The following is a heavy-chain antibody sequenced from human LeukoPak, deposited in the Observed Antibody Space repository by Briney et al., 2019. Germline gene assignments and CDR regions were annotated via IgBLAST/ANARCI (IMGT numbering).Heavy chain of an antibody. V-gene: IGHV3-23*01. CDR2: ISGSGGST. J-gene: IGHJ4*02. Sequence: PGVSLRLSCAASGFTFSSYAMSWVRQAPGKGLEWVSTISGSGGSTFYADSVKGRFTISRDNSKNTLYLQMNSLRAEDTAVYYCAKGYCSGGSCCLDYWGQGTLVTVSS. CDR1: GFTFSSYA. CDR3: AKGYCSGGSCCLDY. D-gene: IGHD2-15*01.